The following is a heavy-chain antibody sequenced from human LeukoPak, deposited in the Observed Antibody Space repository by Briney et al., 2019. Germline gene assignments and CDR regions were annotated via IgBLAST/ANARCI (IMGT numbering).Heavy chain of an antibody. CDR2: INTNTGNP. CDR1: GYTFTSYA. Sequence: ASVKVSCKASGYTFTSYAMNWVRQAPGQGLEWMGWINTNTGNPTYAQGFTGRFVFSLDTSVSTAYLQISSLKAEDTAVYYCAREGGVRGVIVSSWFDPWGQGTLVTVSS. D-gene: IGHD3-10*01. V-gene: IGHV7-4-1*02. CDR3: AREGGVRGVIVSSWFDP. J-gene: IGHJ5*02.